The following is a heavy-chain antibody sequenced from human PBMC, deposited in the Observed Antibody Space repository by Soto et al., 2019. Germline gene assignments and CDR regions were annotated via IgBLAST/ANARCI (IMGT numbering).Heavy chain of an antibody. D-gene: IGHD1-1*01. Sequence: SVKVSCKASGGTFSSYTISWVRQSPGQGLEWMGRIIPILGIANYAQKFQGRVTITADKSTSTAYMELSSLRSEDTAVYYCAKEMGNWNDVFHYYYYMDVWGKGTTVTVSS. CDR3: AKEMGNWNDVFHYYYYMDV. CDR1: GGTFSSYT. CDR2: IIPILGIA. V-gene: IGHV1-69*04. J-gene: IGHJ6*03.